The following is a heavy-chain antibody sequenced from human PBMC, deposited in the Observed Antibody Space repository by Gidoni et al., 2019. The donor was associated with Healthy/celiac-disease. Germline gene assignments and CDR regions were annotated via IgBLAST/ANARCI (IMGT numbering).Heavy chain of an antibody. CDR3: ARGQGGAARGGIDY. J-gene: IGHJ4*02. D-gene: IGHD6-6*01. Sequence: QVQLQQWGAGLLKPSETLSLTCAVYGGSFSGYYWSWIRQPPGKGLEWIGEINHSGSTNYNPSLKSRVTISVDTSKNQFSLKLSSVTAAATAVYYCARGQGGAARGGIDYWGQGTLVTVSS. V-gene: IGHV4-34*01. CDR1: GGSFSGYY. CDR2: INHSGST.